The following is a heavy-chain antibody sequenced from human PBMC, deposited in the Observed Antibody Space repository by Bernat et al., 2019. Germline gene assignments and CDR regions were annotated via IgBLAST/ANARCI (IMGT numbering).Heavy chain of an antibody. Sequence: QVQLVESGGDMVQPGRSLRLSCEASGFTFSSYAMHWVRQAPGKGLEWLAVISYDTSDTYYADSVKGRFTISRDNSKNTVYMQMNSLRAEDTAVYYCAKDVVGYYYGSWGYQDVWGQGTTVTVSS. J-gene: IGHJ6*02. CDR1: GFTFSSYA. D-gene: IGHD3-10*01. CDR3: AKDVVGYYYGSWGYQDV. CDR2: ISYDTSDT. V-gene: IGHV3-30*18.